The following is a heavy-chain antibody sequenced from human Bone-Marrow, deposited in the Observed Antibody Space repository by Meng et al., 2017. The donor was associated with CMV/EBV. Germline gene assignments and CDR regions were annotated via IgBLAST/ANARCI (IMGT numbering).Heavy chain of an antibody. V-gene: IGHV4-34*01. J-gene: IGHJ6*02. D-gene: IGHD3-3*01. CDR3: ARAELRFLEWLLPKYGMDV. Sequence: GSLRLSCAVYGGSFSGYYWSWIRQPPGKGLEWCGEINHSGSTNYNPSLKSRVTITVDTSKNQFSLKLSSVTAADTAVYYCARAELRFLEWLLPKYGMDVWGQGTTVTVSS. CDR1: GGSFSGYY. CDR2: INHSGST.